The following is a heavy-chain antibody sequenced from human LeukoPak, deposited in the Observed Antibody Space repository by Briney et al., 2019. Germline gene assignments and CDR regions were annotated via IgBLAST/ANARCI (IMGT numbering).Heavy chain of an antibody. V-gene: IGHV1-18*01. CDR1: GYTFSLYG. CDR2: ISAYNGNT. D-gene: IGHD6-13*01. J-gene: IGHJ4*02. CDR3: ARDVPAEAAGTLDY. Sequence: ASVKVSCKASGYTFSLYGITWVRQAPGQGLEWMGWISAYNGNTKYTQKLQGRVTMTTDTSASAGYVDLRNLRSDDTAVYYCARDVPAEAAGTLDYWGQGTLVIVSS.